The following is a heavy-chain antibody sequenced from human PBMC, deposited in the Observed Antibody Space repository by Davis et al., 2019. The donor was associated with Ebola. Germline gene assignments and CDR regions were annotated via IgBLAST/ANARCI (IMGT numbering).Heavy chain of an antibody. CDR3: ARDCTNGVCYSGV. J-gene: IGHJ4*02. CDR1: GFTVSSNY. Sequence: GESLKISCAASGFTVSSNYMSWVRQAPGKGLEWVSVIYSGGSTYYADSVKGRFTISRDNSKNTLYLQMNSLRAEDTAVYYCARDCTNGVCYSGVWGQGTLVTVSS. D-gene: IGHD2-8*01. CDR2: IYSGGST. V-gene: IGHV3-66*01.